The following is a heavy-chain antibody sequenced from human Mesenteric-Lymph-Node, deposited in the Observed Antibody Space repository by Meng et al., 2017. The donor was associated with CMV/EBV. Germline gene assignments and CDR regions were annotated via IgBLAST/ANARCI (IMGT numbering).Heavy chain of an antibody. CDR1: GFTFGDYA. D-gene: IGHD2-21*01. Sequence: GGSLRLSCTASGFTFGDYALSWVRQAPGKGLEWVGFIRSKAYGGTTEYAASVKGRFTISREDSKSIAYLQMNSLKTEDTAVYYCARDRGLWGFDYWGQGTLVTVSS. V-gene: IGHV3-49*04. J-gene: IGHJ4*02. CDR3: ARDRGLWGFDY. CDR2: IRSKAYGGTT.